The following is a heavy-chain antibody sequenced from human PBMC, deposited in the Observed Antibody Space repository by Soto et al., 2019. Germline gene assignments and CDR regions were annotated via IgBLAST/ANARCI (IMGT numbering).Heavy chain of an antibody. V-gene: IGHV1-18*01. CDR1: GYTFTSYG. CDR2: ISAYNGNT. Sequence: GASVKVSCKASGYTFTSYGISWVRQAPGQGLEWMGWISAYNGNTNYAQKLQGRVTMTTDTSTSTAYMELRSLRSDDTAVYYCARGGTYYYDSSGYSDPYYWGQGTLVTVSS. D-gene: IGHD3-22*01. CDR3: ARGGTYYYDSSGYSDPYY. J-gene: IGHJ4*02.